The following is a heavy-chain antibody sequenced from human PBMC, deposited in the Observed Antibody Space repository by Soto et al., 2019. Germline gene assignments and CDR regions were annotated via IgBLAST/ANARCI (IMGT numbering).Heavy chain of an antibody. Sequence: SETLSLTCSVSGGSISSNYWSWIRQPPGKGLEWIGYIYNSGSTNYNPSLKSRVTISVDTSKNQFSLKLSSVAAADTAVYYCARIGVLQLWSYYFDYWGQGTLVTVSS. V-gene: IGHV4-59*01. D-gene: IGHD5-18*01. J-gene: IGHJ4*02. CDR3: ARIGVLQLWSYYFDY. CDR2: IYNSGST. CDR1: GGSISSNY.